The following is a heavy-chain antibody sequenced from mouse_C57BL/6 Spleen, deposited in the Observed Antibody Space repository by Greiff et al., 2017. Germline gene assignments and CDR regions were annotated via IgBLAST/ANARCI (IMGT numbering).Heavy chain of an antibody. CDR1: GYAFSSSW. D-gene: IGHD2-4*01. Sequence: QVQLQQSGPELVKPGASVKISCKASGYAFSSSWMNWVKQRPGTGLEWIGRIYPGDGDTNYNGKFKGKATLTADKSSSTAYMQLRSLTSEDSAVYFCARSVYDYDIDYWGQGTTLTVSS. CDR3: ARSVYDYDIDY. V-gene: IGHV1-82*01. J-gene: IGHJ2*01. CDR2: IYPGDGDT.